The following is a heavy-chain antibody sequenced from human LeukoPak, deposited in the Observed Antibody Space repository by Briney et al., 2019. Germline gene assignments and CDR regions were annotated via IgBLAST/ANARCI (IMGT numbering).Heavy chain of an antibody. CDR2: IYYSGST. V-gene: IGHV4-59*12. CDR3: ARYYSSSDWFDP. D-gene: IGHD6-6*01. CDR1: GGSISSYY. J-gene: IGHJ5*02. Sequence: SETLSLTCTVSGGSISSYYWSWIRQPPGKGLEWIGYIYYSGSTNYNPSLKSRVTISVDTSKNQFSLKLSSVTAADTAVYYCARYYSSSDWFDPWGQGTLVTVSS.